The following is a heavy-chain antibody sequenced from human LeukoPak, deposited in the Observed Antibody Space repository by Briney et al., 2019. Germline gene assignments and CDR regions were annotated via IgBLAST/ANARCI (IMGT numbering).Heavy chain of an antibody. Sequence: PSGTLSLTCAVYGGPFSGYYWSWIRQPPGKGLEWIGEINHSGSTNYNPSLKSRVTISVDTSKNQFSLKLSSVTAADTAVYYCARGFRQQLVPGMDVWGQGTTVTVSS. J-gene: IGHJ6*02. D-gene: IGHD6-13*01. CDR3: ARGFRQQLVPGMDV. CDR1: GGPFSGYY. CDR2: INHSGST. V-gene: IGHV4-34*01.